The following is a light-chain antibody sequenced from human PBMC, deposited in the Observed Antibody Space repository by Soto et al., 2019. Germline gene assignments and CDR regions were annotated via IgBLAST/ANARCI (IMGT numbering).Light chain of an antibody. V-gene: IGKV3-11*01. CDR2: EAS. CDR1: QIINTY. J-gene: IGKJ4*01. CDR3: QQRHTWPTT. Sequence: EIVLTQSPATLSLSPGERATLSCRASQIINTYVAWYQHRPGQGPRLLIYEASKRATGIPARFSGSWSGTDFTLTISSLEPEDFGIYYCQQRHTWPTTFGGGAKVEIK.